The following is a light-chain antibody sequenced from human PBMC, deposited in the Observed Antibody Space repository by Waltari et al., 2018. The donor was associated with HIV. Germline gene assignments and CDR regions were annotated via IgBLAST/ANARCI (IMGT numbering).Light chain of an antibody. CDR3: NSYAGSNNWV. CDR2: EVN. J-gene: IGLJ3*02. CDR1: SSDVGGSKY. V-gene: IGLV2-8*01. Sequence: QSALTQPPSASGSPGQSVTISCTGTSSDVGGSKYVSWYQQPPGKAPKLMIYEVNNRPSGVPDRFSGSKTANTASLTVSGLQADDEADYYCNSYAGSNNWVFGGGTKLTVL.